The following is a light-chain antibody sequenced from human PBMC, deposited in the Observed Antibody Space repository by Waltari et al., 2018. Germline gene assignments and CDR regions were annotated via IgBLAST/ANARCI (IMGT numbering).Light chain of an antibody. Sequence: QSALTQPASVSGSPGQSVTISCTGTSSDVGGYNFVSWYQQHPGRAPKLMIYDVTLRPSGVSTRFSGSKSVDTASLTISGLQAADEAEYYCSSYSSTNTVVFGGGTQLTV. CDR1: SSDVGGYNF. CDR2: DVT. J-gene: IGLJ3*02. CDR3: SSYSSTNTVV. V-gene: IGLV2-14*03.